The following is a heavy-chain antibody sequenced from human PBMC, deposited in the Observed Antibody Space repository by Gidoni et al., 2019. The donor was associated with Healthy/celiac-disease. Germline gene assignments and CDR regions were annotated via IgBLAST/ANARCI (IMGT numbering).Heavy chain of an antibody. D-gene: IGHD3-22*01. CDR1: GFTLRSIY. CDR3: ARSIQYYDSSGYTWYFDL. J-gene: IGHJ2*01. CDR2: IYSGGST. Sequence: EAQPVESGGGLIQPGGSLTLSCPASGFTLRSIYMSWVRQAPGNGLEWVSVIYSGGSTYYADSVKGRFTISRDNSKNTLYLQMNSMRAEDTAVYYCARSIQYYDSSGYTWYFDLWGRGTLVTVSS. V-gene: IGHV3-53*01.